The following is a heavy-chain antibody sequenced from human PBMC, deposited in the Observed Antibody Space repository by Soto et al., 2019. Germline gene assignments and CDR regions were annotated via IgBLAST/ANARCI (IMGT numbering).Heavy chain of an antibody. CDR1: GFTFSSYG. V-gene: IGHV3-33*01. J-gene: IGHJ3*02. D-gene: IGHD3-22*01. CDR2: IWYDGSNK. Sequence: GGSLRLSCAASGFTFSSYGMHWVRQAPGKGLEWVAVIWYDGSNKYYADSVKGRFTISRDNSKNTLYLQMNSLRAEDTAVYYCASTEDYYDSSSPNAFDIWGQGTVVTVSS. CDR3: ASTEDYYDSSSPNAFDI.